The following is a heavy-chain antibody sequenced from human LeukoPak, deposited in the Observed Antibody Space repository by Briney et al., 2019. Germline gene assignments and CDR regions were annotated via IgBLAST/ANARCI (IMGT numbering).Heavy chain of an antibody. Sequence: PSQTLSLACAVSGGSISSGGYSWSWIRQPPGKGLEWIGYIYHSGSTYYNPSLKSRVTISVDRSKNQFSLKLSSVTAADTAVYYCARESGDNNWFDPWGQGTLVTVSS. J-gene: IGHJ5*02. D-gene: IGHD4-17*01. V-gene: IGHV4-30-2*01. CDR1: GGSISSGGYS. CDR2: IYHSGST. CDR3: ARESGDNNWFDP.